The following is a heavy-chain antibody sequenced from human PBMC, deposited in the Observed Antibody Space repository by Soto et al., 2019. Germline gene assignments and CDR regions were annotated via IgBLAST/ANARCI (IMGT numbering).Heavy chain of an antibody. Sequence: SETLSLTCAFYGLYFSGYYWSWIRQPPGKGLEWIGEINHSGSTNYNPSLKSRVTISVDTSKNQFSLKLSSVTAADTAVYYCARGRGLEADIVVVVAATTDFDYWGQGTLVTVSS. CDR1: GLYFSGYY. J-gene: IGHJ4*02. D-gene: IGHD2-15*01. V-gene: IGHV4-34*01. CDR2: INHSGST. CDR3: ARGRGLEADIVVVVAATTDFDY.